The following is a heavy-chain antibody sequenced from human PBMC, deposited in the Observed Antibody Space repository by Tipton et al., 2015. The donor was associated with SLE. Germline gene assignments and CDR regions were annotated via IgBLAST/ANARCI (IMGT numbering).Heavy chain of an antibody. CDR2: ISDGGAT. CDR1: GGSISSNY. V-gene: IGHV4-59*08. D-gene: IGHD3-3*01. J-gene: IGHJ4*02. Sequence: TLSLTCSVSGGSISSNYWIWIRQPPGKGLEWIGYISDGGATNHNPSLKSRVTISVDPAKNQFSLKLTSVTAADTAVYYCARGLRFLEWLLPWYFDYWGQGTLVTVSS. CDR3: ARGLRFLEWLLPWYFDY.